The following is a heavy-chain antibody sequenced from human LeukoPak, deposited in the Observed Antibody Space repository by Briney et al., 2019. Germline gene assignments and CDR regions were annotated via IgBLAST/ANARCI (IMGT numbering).Heavy chain of an antibody. Sequence: GGSLRLSCAASGFTLSSYTVNWVRQAPGKGLEWVAVIWYDGSNKYYADSVKGRFTISRDNSKNTLYLQMNSLRAEDTAVYYCARELPYYYYGMDVWGQGTTVTVSS. V-gene: IGHV3-33*08. CDR3: ARELPYYYYGMDV. CDR2: IWYDGSNK. J-gene: IGHJ6*02. D-gene: IGHD2-15*01. CDR1: GFTLSSYT.